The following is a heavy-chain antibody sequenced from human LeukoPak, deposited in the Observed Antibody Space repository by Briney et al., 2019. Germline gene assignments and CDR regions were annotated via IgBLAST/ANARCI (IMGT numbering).Heavy chain of an antibody. J-gene: IGHJ4*02. CDR3: VRGRGRWLANYYFDY. V-gene: IGHV3-15*01. CDR2: IKSKTDGGTT. Sequence: GGSLRLSCAASGFTFSNAWMSWVRQAPGKGLEWVGRIKSKTDGGTTDYAAPVKGRFTISRDDSKNTLYLQMNSLKTEDTALYHCVRGRGRWLANYYFDYWGQGTLVTVSS. CDR1: GFTFSNAW. D-gene: IGHD6-19*01.